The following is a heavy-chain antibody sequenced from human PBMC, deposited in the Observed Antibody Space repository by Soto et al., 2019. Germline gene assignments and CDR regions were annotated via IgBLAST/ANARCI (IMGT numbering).Heavy chain of an antibody. CDR3: ARDGDSKPFDY. CDR2: IYYSGST. CDR1: GGSISSYY. D-gene: IGHD4-17*01. J-gene: IGHJ4*02. V-gene: IGHV4-59*01. Sequence: SETLSLTCTVSGGSISSYYWSWIRQPPGKGLEWIGYIYYSGSTNSNPSLKSRVTISVDTSKNQVSLKLSSVTAADTAVYYCARDGDSKPFDYWGQGTLVTVSS.